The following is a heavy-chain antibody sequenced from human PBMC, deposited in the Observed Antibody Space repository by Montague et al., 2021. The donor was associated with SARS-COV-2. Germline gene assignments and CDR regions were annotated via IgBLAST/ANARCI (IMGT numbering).Heavy chain of an antibody. V-gene: IGHV4-4*07. CDR1: GGSISGYY. CDR3: ARGMAPEGRWFDS. J-gene: IGHJ5*01. Sequence: SETLSLTCSVSGGSISGYYWSWVRQAAGKGLEWIGRIFVGASTDYNPSLMSRFSLSGDESKNQFSLKVTSVTAADTAIYYCARGMAPEGRWFDSWGHGMLVTVSS. CDR2: IFVGAST. D-gene: IGHD2-2*01.